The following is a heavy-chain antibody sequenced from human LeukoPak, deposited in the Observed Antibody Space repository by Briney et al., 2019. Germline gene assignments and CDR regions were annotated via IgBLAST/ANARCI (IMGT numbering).Heavy chain of an antibody. V-gene: IGHV3-7*01. CDR2: IKQDGSEK. D-gene: IGHD3-9*01. CDR1: GFTFSSYW. J-gene: IGHJ4*02. Sequence: GGSLRLSCAASGFTFSSYWMSWVRQAPGKGLEWVANIKQDGSEKYYVDSVKGRFTISRDNSKNTLYLQMNNPRVEDTAIYYCARVHDTTGYYHYFDSWGQGTLVTVSS. CDR3: ARVHDTTGYYHYFDS.